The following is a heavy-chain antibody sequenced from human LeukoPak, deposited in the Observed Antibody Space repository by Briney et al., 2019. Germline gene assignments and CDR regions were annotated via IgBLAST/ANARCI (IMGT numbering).Heavy chain of an antibody. Sequence: PGGSLRLSCAASGFTFSSYAMSWGRQAPGKGLEWVSAISGSGGSTYYADSVKGRFTISRDNAKKSLFLQMNSLRAEDTAVYYCAAASAFSSSWRSWGQGTVVTVSS. CDR1: GFTFSSYA. J-gene: IGHJ5*02. D-gene: IGHD6-13*01. CDR2: ISGSGGST. V-gene: IGHV3-23*01. CDR3: AAASAFSSSWRS.